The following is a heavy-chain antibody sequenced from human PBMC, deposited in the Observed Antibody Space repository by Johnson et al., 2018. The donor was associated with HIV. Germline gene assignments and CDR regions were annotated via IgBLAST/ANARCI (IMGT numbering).Heavy chain of an antibody. D-gene: IGHD2-15*01. CDR2: ISYDGSNK. Sequence: QVQLVESGGGVVQPGGSLRLSCAASTFTFSSYAMHWVRQAPGKGLEWVAVISYDGSNKYYADSVKGRFTISRDNSTNTLYLQMNSLRAEDTAVYYCARGYCSGGSCYSEYAFDIWGQGTMVTVSS. CDR3: ARGYCSGGSCYSEYAFDI. V-gene: IGHV3-30-3*01. CDR1: TFTFSSYA. J-gene: IGHJ3*02.